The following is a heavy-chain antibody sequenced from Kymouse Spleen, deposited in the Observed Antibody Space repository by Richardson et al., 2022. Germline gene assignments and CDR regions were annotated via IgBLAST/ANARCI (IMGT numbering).Heavy chain of an antibody. Sequence: QVQLVESGGGVVQPGRSLRLSCAASGFTFSSYGMHWVRQAPGKGLEWVAVIWYDGSNKYYADSVKGRFTISRDNSKNTLYLQMNSLRAEDTAVYYCARDRDYYGSGEIDYWGQGTLVTVSS. CDR2: IWYDGSNK. J-gene: IGHJ4*02. D-gene: IGHD3-10*01. CDR1: GFTFSSYG. V-gene: IGHV3-33*01. CDR3: ARDRDYYGSGEIDY.